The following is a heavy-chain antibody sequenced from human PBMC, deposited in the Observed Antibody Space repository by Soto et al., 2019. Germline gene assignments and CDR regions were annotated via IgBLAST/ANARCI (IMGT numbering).Heavy chain of an antibody. V-gene: IGHV3-66*01. J-gene: IGHJ4*02. CDR2: IYSGGST. CDR1: GFTVSSNY. CDR3: ARWSIVVVPAAGAGYFDY. Sequence: GGSLRLSCAASGFTVSSNYMSWVRQAPGKGLEWVSVIYSGGSTYYADSVKGRFTISRDNSKNKLYLQMNSLRAEDTAVYYCARWSIVVVPAAGAGYFDYWGQGTLVTVSS. D-gene: IGHD2-2*01.